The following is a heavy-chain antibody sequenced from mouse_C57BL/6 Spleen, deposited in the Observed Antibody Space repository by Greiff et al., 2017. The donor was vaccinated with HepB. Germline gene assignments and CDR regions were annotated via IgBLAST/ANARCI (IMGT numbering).Heavy chain of an antibody. CDR2: INPSSGYT. J-gene: IGHJ1*03. Sequence: VMLVESGAELARPGASVKMSCKASSYTFTSYTMHWVKQRPGQGLEWIGYINPSSGYTKYNQKFKDKATLTADKSSSTAYMQLSSLTSEDSAVYYCAREATVVAKDWYFDVWGTGTTVTVSS. D-gene: IGHD1-1*01. CDR3: AREATVVAKDWYFDV. CDR1: SYTFTSYT. V-gene: IGHV1-4*01.